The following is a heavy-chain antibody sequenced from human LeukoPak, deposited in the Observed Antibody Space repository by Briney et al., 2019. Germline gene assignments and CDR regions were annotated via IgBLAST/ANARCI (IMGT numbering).Heavy chain of an antibody. D-gene: IGHD1-26*01. V-gene: IGHV3-15*01. CDR1: GFPFSNTW. J-gene: IGHJ4*02. CDR3: TTESSGGSDN. CDR2: IQRKADGGTT. Sequence: GGSLRLPCAASGFPFSNTWMSWVRQGPGKGLEWVGRIQRKADGGTTDYAAPVKGRFTISRDDSENTLYLQMNSLKIEDTAMYYCTTESSGGSDNWGQGTLVTVSS.